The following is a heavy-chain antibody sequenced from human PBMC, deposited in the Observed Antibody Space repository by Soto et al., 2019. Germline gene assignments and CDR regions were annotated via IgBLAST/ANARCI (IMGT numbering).Heavy chain of an antibody. Sequence: QGQLVQSGAEVKWPGASVKVSCKASGYPFNKYSISWVRQAPGQGLEWMGWISASNGNRNNAQKFQGRVTLGTDTSTRTAYRELRNLRSDDTAVYYCTRGHGDFAGDFDYWGQGTLVTVSS. J-gene: IGHJ4*02. CDR2: ISASNGNR. D-gene: IGHD4-17*01. V-gene: IGHV1-18*04. CDR3: TRGHGDFAGDFDY. CDR1: GYPFNKYS.